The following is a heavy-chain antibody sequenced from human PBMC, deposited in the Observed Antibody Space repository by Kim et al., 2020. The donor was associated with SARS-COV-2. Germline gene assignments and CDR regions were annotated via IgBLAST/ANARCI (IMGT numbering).Heavy chain of an antibody. Sequence: NRAHKSRVTKPVDTSKNQFSLKLSSVTAADTAVYYCAREDDGYYYGMDVWGQGTTVTVSS. V-gene: IGHV4-31*02. D-gene: IGHD3-3*01. J-gene: IGHJ6*02. CDR3: AREDDGYYYGMDV.